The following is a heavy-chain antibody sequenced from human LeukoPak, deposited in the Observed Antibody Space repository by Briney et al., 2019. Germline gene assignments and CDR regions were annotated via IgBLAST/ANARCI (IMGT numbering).Heavy chain of an antibody. CDR2: IYTSGST. D-gene: IGHD6-19*01. V-gene: IGHV4-61*02. J-gene: IGHJ5*02. CDR3: ARVAGAPWFDP. Sequence: PSQTLSLTCTVSGGSISSGSYYWSWIRQPAGKGLEWIGRIYTSGSTNYNPSLKSRVTISVDTSKNQFSLKLSSVTAADTAVYYCARVAGAPWFDPWGQGTLVTVSS. CDR1: GGSISSGSYY.